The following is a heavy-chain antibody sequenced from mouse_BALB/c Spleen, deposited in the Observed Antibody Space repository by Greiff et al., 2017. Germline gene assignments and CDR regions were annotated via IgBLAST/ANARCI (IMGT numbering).Heavy chain of an antibody. CDR2: INPSSGYT. Sequence: QVQLQQSAAELARPGASVKMSCKASGYTFTSYTMHWVKQRPGQGLEWIGYINPSSGYTEYNQKFKDKTTLTADKSSSTAYMQLSSLTSEDSAVYYCARLGYYGNYYAMDYWGQGTSVTVSS. CDR3: ARLGYYGNYYAMDY. D-gene: IGHD2-1*01. CDR1: GYTFTSYT. V-gene: IGHV1-4*02. J-gene: IGHJ4*01.